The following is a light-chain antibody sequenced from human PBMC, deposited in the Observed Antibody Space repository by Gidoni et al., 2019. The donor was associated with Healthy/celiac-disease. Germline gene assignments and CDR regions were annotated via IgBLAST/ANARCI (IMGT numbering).Light chain of an antibody. CDR3: QQRSNWPPLT. V-gene: IGKV3-11*01. CDR2: DAS. CDR1: HSVSSY. Sequence: EIVLTQSPATLSLSPGERATLSCRASHSVSSYLAWYQQKPGQDPSLLIYDASNRATGIPARFSGSGSGTEFTLIISSLEAEDFAGYYCQQRSNWPPLTFGGGTKVEIK. J-gene: IGKJ4*01.